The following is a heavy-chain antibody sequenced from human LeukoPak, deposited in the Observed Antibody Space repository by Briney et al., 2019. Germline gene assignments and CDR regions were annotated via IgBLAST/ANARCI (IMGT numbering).Heavy chain of an antibody. CDR1: GFTFSSYA. J-gene: IGHJ4*02. CDR3: ARDPMVRGVIITSFGF. D-gene: IGHD3-10*01. CDR2: ISYDGSNK. V-gene: IGHV3-30-3*01. Sequence: GGSLRLSCAASGFTFSSYAMHWVRQAPGKGLEWVAVISYDGSNKYYADSVKGRFTISRDNSKNTLYLQMNSLRTEDTAVYYCARDPMVRGVIITSFGFWGQGTLVTVPS.